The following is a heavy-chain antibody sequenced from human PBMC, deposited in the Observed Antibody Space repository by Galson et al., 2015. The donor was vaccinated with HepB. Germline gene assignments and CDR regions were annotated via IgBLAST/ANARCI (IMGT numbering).Heavy chain of an antibody. CDR3: ARDVPSPETTVATAGAFDY. CDR1: GFTFSSYG. CDR2: IWYDGSNK. V-gene: IGHV3-33*01. J-gene: IGHJ4*02. Sequence: SLRLSCAASGFTFSSYGMHWVRQAPGKGLEWVAVIWYDGSNKYYADSVKGRFTISRDNSKNTLYLQMNSLRAEDTAVYYCARDVPSPETTVATAGAFDYWGQGTLVTVSS. D-gene: IGHD4-17*01.